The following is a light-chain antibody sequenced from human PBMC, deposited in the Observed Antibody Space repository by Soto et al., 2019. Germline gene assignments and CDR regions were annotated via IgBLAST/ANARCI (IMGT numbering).Light chain of an antibody. Sequence: QSALTQPRSVSGSLGQSITISCTGTTSDVGGYNYVSWYQQHPGKAPILMIYEVTNRPSGVSNRFSGSKSGNTASLTISGLQVEDEAEYYCGSYTGSITYVFGTGTKVTVL. J-gene: IGLJ1*01. CDR3: GSYTGSITYV. CDR2: EVT. CDR1: TSDVGGYNY. V-gene: IGLV2-14*01.